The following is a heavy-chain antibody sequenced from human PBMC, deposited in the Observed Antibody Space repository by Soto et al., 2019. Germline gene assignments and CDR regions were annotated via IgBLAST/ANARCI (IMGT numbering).Heavy chain of an antibody. CDR2: IIPIFGTA. D-gene: IGHD2-2*01. J-gene: IGHJ6*02. CDR3: ARDLSPIVVVPAAYYYGMDV. CDR1: GGTFSSYA. V-gene: IGHV1-69*13. Sequence: SVKVSCKASGGTFSSYAISWVRQAPGQGLEWMGGIIPIFGTANYAQKFQGRVTITADESTSTAYMELSSPRSEDTAVYYCARDLSPIVVVPAAYYYGMDVWGQGTTVTVSS.